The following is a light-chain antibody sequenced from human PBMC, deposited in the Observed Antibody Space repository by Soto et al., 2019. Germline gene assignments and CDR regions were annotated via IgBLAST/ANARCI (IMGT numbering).Light chain of an antibody. CDR1: SSDVGGYSY. V-gene: IGLV2-14*01. CDR3: SSYTSSSLYV. Sequence: QSFRAQPACVSVSPGQSITISCSGTSSDVGGYSYVSWYQQLPGKAPKLMIYDVSDRPSGVSNRFSGSKSGNTASLTISGLQAEDEADYYCSSYTSSSLYVFGTGTKVTVL. CDR2: DVS. J-gene: IGLJ1*01.